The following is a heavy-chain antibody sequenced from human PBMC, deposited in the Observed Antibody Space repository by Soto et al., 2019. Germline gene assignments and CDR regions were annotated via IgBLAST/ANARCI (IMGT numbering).Heavy chain of an antibody. D-gene: IGHD2-15*01. J-gene: IGHJ5*02. Sequence: ASVKVSCKASGYTFTSYSISWVRQDPGQGLEWMGWISAYNGNTNYAQKLQGRVTMTTDTSTSTAYMELRSLRSDDTAVYYCARTVYCSGGSCYGGGWFDPWGQGTLVTVSS. CDR3: ARTVYCSGGSCYGGGWFDP. V-gene: IGHV1-18*01. CDR2: ISAYNGNT. CDR1: GYTFTSYS.